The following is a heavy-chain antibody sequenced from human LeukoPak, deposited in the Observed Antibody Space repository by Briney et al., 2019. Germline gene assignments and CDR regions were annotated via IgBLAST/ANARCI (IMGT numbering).Heavy chain of an antibody. D-gene: IGHD5-18*01. J-gene: IGHJ4*02. CDR3: ARVGGYSYGYTFDY. V-gene: IGHV1-2*02. Sequence: ASVKVSCKASGYTFTGYYMHWVRQAPGQGLERMGWINPNSGGTNYAQKFQGRVTMTRDTSISTAYMELSRLRSDDTAVYYCARVGGYSYGYTFDYWGQGTLVTVSS. CDR2: INPNSGGT. CDR1: GYTFTGYY.